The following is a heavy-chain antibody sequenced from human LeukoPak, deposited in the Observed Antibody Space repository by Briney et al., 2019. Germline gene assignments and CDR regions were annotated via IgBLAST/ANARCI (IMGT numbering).Heavy chain of an antibody. J-gene: IGHJ1*01. CDR1: GFTFSSYT. CDR2: ISGSGVST. D-gene: IGHD3-22*01. V-gene: IGHV3-23*01. Sequence: PGGNLRLSCAASGFTFSSYTMSWVRQDPGKGLERDSAISGSGVSTYYAASVKGLFTISRDNSKNTLHLQMNSLRAEDTAVYYCAKGQGFGYDSSGPADWGQGTLVTVSS. CDR3: AKGQGFGYDSSGPAD.